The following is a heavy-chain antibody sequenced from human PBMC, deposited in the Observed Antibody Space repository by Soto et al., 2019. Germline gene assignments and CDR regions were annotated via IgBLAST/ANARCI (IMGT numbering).Heavy chain of an antibody. J-gene: IGHJ4*02. V-gene: IGHV3-53*01. CDR1: GFNVNSDY. Sequence: EVQLVESGGGLIHPGGSLRLSCAASGFNVNSDYMNWVRQTPGKGLEWVASIYSGETTYYADSVRGRFTISSDKSKNILYFQLSSLRIEDTAVYYCTRDGRGLGRLSLFEYWGQGVLVTVSS. CDR3: TRDGRGLGRLSLFEY. CDR2: IYSGETT. D-gene: IGHD2-21*02.